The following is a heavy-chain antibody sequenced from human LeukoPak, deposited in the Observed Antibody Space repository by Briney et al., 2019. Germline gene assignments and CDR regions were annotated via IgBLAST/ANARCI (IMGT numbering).Heavy chain of an antibody. V-gene: IGHV3-53*01. D-gene: IGHD3-22*01. Sequence: GGSLRLSCAASGFTFSSYSMNWVRQAPGKGLEWVSVIYSGGSTYYADSVKGRFTISRDNSKNTVYLQMNSLRAEDTAVYYCARYYYDSSGYPYYFDHWGQGTLVTVSS. CDR1: GFTFSSYS. J-gene: IGHJ4*02. CDR2: IYSGGST. CDR3: ARYYYDSSGYPYYFDH.